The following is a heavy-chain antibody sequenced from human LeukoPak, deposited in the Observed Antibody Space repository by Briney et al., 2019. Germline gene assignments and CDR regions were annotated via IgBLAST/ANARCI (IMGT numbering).Heavy chain of an antibody. Sequence: GGSLRLSCAASGFTFDDYAMHWVRQAPGKGLEWVAVISYDGSNKYYADSVKGRFTISRDNSKNTLYLQMNSLRAEDTAVYYCARTLHDYGDYESEDYFDYWGQGTLVTVSS. CDR2: ISYDGSNK. V-gene: IGHV3-30-3*01. CDR3: ARTLHDYGDYESEDYFDY. J-gene: IGHJ4*02. D-gene: IGHD4-17*01. CDR1: GFTFDDYA.